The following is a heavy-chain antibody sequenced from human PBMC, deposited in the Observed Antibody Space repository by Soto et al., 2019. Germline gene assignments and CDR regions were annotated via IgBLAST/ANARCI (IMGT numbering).Heavy chain of an antibody. CDR1: GFPFSSYW. CDR2: IKQDGSEK. Sequence: GGSLRLSCAASGFPFSSYWMSWVRQAPGKGLEWVANIKQDGSEKYYVDSVKGRFTISRDNAKNSLYLQMNSLRAEDTAVYYCARHIVVVTAPIRYYFDYWGQGTLVTVSS. CDR3: ARHIVVVTAPIRYYFDY. J-gene: IGHJ4*02. D-gene: IGHD2-21*02. V-gene: IGHV3-7*03.